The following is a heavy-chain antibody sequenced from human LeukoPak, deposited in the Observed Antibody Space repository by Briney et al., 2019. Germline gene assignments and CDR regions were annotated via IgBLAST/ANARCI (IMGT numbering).Heavy chain of an antibody. V-gene: IGHV3-33*01. D-gene: IGHD2-2*01. CDR1: GLTFSSYG. Sequence: GGSLRLSCAASGLTFSSYGMDWDRQAPGKGLEGVAVIWYDGSNKYYAASVKGRFTISRDNSKNTLYLQMNSLRAEDTAVYYCARGSIVVVPVAVSYYFDYCGQGTLVTVSS. CDR3: ARGSIVVVPVAVSYYFDY. CDR2: IWYDGSNK. J-gene: IGHJ4*02.